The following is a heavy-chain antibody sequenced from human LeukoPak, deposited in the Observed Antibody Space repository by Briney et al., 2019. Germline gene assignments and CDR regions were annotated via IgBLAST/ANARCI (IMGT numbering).Heavy chain of an antibody. D-gene: IGHD2-2*01. V-gene: IGHV3-30*02. CDR1: GFTFSSYG. CDR3: AKLAVVVPAASWFDP. Sequence: EGSLRLSCAASGFTFSSYGMHWVRQAPGKGLEWVAFIRYDGSNKYYADSVKGRFTISRDNSKNTLYLQMNSLRAEDTAVYYCAKLAVVVPAASWFDPWGQGTLVTVSS. J-gene: IGHJ5*02. CDR2: IRYDGSNK.